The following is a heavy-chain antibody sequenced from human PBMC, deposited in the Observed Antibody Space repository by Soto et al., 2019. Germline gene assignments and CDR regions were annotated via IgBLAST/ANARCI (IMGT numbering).Heavy chain of an antibody. Sequence: SVKVSCKASGGTFSSYAISWVRQAPGQGLEWMGGIIPIFGTANYAQKFQGRVTITRDTSASTAYMELSSLRSEDTAVYYCASPGGYYFDYWGQGTLVTVSS. D-gene: IGHD2-15*01. CDR3: ASPGGYYFDY. J-gene: IGHJ4*02. V-gene: IGHV1-69*05. CDR1: GGTFSSYA. CDR2: IIPIFGTA.